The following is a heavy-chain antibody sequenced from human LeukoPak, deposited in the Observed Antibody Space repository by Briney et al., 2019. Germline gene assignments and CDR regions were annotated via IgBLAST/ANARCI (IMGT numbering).Heavy chain of an antibody. D-gene: IGHD6-19*01. V-gene: IGHV4-59*01. CDR2: IYSSGST. CDR1: GGSISSYY. J-gene: IGHJ4*02. Sequence: PSETLSLTCTVSGGSISSYYWSWIRQPPGKRLEWIGYIYSSGSTNYNPSLKSRITVSVATSKNQFSLKLSSVTAADTAVYYCARGTGGWPYYFDYWGQGTLVTVSS. CDR3: ARGTGGWPYYFDY.